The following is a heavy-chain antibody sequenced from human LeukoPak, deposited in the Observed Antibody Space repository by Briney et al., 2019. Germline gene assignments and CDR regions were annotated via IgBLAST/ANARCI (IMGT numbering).Heavy chain of an antibody. V-gene: IGHV3-21*01. CDR3: ARDPYSGYANWYFDL. Sequence: GGSLRLSCAASGFTFSSYSMNWVRQAPGKGLEWVSSISSSSSYIYCADSVKGRFTISRDNAKNSLYLQMNSLRAEDTAVYYCARDPYSGYANWYFDLWGRGTLVTVSS. D-gene: IGHD5-12*01. CDR1: GFTFSSYS. CDR2: ISSSSSYI. J-gene: IGHJ2*01.